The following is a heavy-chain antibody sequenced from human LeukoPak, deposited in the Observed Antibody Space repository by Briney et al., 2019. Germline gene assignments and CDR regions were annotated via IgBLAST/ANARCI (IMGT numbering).Heavy chain of an antibody. Sequence: GGSLRLSCAASGFTVSSNYMSWVRQAPGKGLEWVSVIYSGGSTYYSDSVKGRFTISRDNSKNTLYLQMNSLRAEDTAVYYCARDLRRGSSSWSDYWGQGTLVTVSS. CDR3: ARDLRRGSSSWSDY. J-gene: IGHJ4*02. CDR2: IYSGGST. V-gene: IGHV3-53*01. D-gene: IGHD6-13*01. CDR1: GFTVSSNY.